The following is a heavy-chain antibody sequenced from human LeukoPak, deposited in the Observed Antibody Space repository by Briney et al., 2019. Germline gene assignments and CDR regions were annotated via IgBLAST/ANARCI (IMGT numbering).Heavy chain of an antibody. CDR2: VHLDGRT. D-gene: IGHD6-25*01. V-gene: IGHV4-4*02. CDR1: GGSVSSTNW. Sequence: ASETLSLTCGVSGGSVSSTNWWTWIRQPPGKGLEWIGEVHLDGRTNFNPSLKSRLTMSVDLSENHVSLKLTSVTAADTAVYYCAREGGFYRPLDYSGQGTLVTVSS. CDR3: AREGGFYRPLDY. J-gene: IGHJ4*02.